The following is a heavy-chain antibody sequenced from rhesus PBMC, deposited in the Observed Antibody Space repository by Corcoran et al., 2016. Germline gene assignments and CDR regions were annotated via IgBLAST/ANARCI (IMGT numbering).Heavy chain of an antibody. J-gene: IGHJ4*01. Sequence: QVQLQESGPGLVKPSETLPLTCAFSGGSISSSNWWSWIRQSPGKGLELIGLIYWGSGSPMYTPSLKSRVTISTDTSKNQFSLKLSSVTAADTAVYYCARLSGSYGRYYFDYWGQGVLVTVSS. CDR1: GGSISSSNW. D-gene: IGHD6-25*01. V-gene: IGHV4-93*02. CDR2: IYWGSGSP. CDR3: ARLSGSYGRYYFDY.